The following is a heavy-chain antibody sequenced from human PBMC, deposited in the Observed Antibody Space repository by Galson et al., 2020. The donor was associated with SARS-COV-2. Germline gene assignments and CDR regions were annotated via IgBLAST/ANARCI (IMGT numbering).Heavy chain of an antibody. V-gene: IGHV4-39*07. CDR1: GGSISDSTYY. J-gene: IGHJ4*02. Sequence: SQTLSLTCSVSGGSISDSTYYWSWIRQPPGKGLEWIGSISYTGNTYYRPSLKSRVTISIDTSKNQFSLKLNSVTAADTAVYYCAREYYSSPDYWGQGTLATVS. CDR2: ISYTGNT. CDR3: AREYYSSPDY. D-gene: IGHD2-2*01.